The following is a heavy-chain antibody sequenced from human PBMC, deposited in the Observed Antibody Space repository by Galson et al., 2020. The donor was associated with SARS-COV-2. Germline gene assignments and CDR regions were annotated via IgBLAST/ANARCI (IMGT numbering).Heavy chain of an antibody. Sequence: TGGSLRLSCEASGFTFSNYEMTWVRQAPGKGLEWVSYISSSGYTIYYADSVKGRFTIFRVNAKNSLYLQMNSLRAEDTAVYYCVRNGWSESYYFDYWGQGTLVTVSS. D-gene: IGHD2-15*01. CDR3: VRNGWSESYYFDY. CDR2: ISSSGYTI. V-gene: IGHV3-48*03. CDR1: GFTFSNYE. J-gene: IGHJ4*02.